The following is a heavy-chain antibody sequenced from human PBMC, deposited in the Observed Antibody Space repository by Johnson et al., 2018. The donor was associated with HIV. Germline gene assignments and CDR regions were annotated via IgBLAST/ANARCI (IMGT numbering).Heavy chain of an antibody. CDR1: GFTFSSYW. CDR3: ARIQYNFWSDPDAFDI. Sequence: EVQLVESGGGLVQPGGSLRLSCAASGFTFSSYWMSWVRQAPGKGLEWVANIRQDGSEKHYVDSVKGRFTISRDNAKNSLYLQINSLRAEDTAVYYCARIQYNFWSDPDAFDIWGQGTIVIVSS. CDR2: IRQDGSEK. D-gene: IGHD3-3*01. V-gene: IGHV3-7*01. J-gene: IGHJ3*02.